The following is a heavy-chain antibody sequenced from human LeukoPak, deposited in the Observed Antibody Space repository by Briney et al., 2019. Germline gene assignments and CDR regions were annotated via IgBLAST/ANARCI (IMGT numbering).Heavy chain of an antibody. Sequence: PRESLKITRKGTAYSFTIYSIGCMRQMTGKGLEWMSTIYPSDSATRYSPSFQSQVTISADKSISTAYLRWSSLKASDTAMYYCARQYSPTLGWPSNFDPWGQGTLVTVSS. J-gene: IGHJ5*02. V-gene: IGHV5-51*01. CDR3: ARQYSPTLGWPSNFDP. D-gene: IGHD5-18*01. CDR2: IYPSDSAT. CDR1: AYSFTIYS.